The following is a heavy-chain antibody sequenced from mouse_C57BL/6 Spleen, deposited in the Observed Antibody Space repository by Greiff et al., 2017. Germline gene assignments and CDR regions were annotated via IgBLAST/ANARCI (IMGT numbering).Heavy chain of an antibody. D-gene: IGHD4-1*01. V-gene: IGHV5-9-1*02. J-gene: IGHJ4*01. Sequence: EVQVVESGDGLVKPGGSLKLSCAASGFTFSSYAMSWVRQTPEKRLEWVAYISRGGDYIYYADTVKGRFTISRDNARNTLYLQMSSLKAEDTAMYYCTRDRTGSGAMDYWGQGTSVTVSA. CDR3: TRDRTGSGAMDY. CDR1: GFTFSSYA. CDR2: ISRGGDYI.